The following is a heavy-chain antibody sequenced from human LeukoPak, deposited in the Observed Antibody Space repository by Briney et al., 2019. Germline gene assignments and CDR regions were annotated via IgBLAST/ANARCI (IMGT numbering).Heavy chain of an antibody. CDR2: ISYDGSNK. Sequence: GRSLRLSCAASGFTFSSYAMHWVRQAPGKGLEWVAVISYDGSNKYYADFVKGRFTISRDNSKNTLYLQMNSLRAEDTAVYYCAISSYWGQGTLVTVSS. CDR1: GFTFSSYA. J-gene: IGHJ4*02. V-gene: IGHV3-30*01. CDR3: AISSY. D-gene: IGHD2-2*01.